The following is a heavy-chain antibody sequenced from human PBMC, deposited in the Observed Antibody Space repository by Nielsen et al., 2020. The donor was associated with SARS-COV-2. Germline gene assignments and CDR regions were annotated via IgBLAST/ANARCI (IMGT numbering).Heavy chain of an antibody. CDR2: INTNTGNP. V-gene: IGHV7-4-1*02. CDR3: ARDISKAARVLYYYGMDV. J-gene: IGHJ6*02. D-gene: IGHD6-6*01. CDR1: CYIFISYA. Sequence: ASAKVSCKASCYIFISYAMNWVRQAPGQGLEWMGWINTNTGNPKYAQCFTGRFVFSLDTSVSTAYLQISSLKAEETAVYYCARDISKAARVLYYYGMDVWGQGTTVTVSS.